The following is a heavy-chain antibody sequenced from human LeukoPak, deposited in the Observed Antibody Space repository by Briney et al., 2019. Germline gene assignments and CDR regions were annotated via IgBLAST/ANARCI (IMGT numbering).Heavy chain of an antibody. Sequence: ASVKVSCKASGYTFTKYVMNWVRQAPGQGLEWMGYINTNTGNPTYAQGFTGRFVFSLDTSVSTAYLQISSLKAEDTAVYYCARDGRKQLARPYYYMDVWGKGTTVTVSS. D-gene: IGHD6-6*01. J-gene: IGHJ6*03. CDR1: GYTFTKYV. CDR3: ARDGRKQLARPYYYMDV. CDR2: INTNTGNP. V-gene: IGHV7-4-1*02.